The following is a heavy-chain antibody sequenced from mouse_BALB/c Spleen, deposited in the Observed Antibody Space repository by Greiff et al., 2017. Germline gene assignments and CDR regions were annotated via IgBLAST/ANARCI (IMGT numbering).Heavy chain of an antibody. CDR2: INPYNDGT. D-gene: IGHD1-1*01. Sequence: EVKLMESGPELVKPGASVTMSCKASGYTFTSYVMHWVKQKPGQGLEWIGYINPYNDGTKYNEKFKGKATLTSDKSSNTAYMELSSLTSEDSAVYYCARGYYYGRSSLWSCWGRGTTHTVSS. CDR3: ARGYYYGRSSLWSC. CDR1: GYTFTSYV. J-gene: IGHJ2*01. V-gene: IGHV1-14*01.